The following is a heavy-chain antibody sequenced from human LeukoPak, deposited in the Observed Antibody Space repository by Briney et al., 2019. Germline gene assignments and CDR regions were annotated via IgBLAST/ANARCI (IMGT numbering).Heavy chain of an antibody. CDR2: IYTSGST. D-gene: IGHD1-7*01. CDR1: GGSISSYY. J-gene: IGHJ4*02. CDR3: ATSRLTSGIGTTTNFDY. V-gene: IGHV4-4*07. Sequence: SETLSLTCTVSGGSISSYYWSWIRQPAGKGLEWIGRIYTSGSTNYNPSLKSRVTMSVDTSKNQFSLKLSSVTAADTAVYYCATSRLTSGIGTTTNFDYWGQGTLVTVSS.